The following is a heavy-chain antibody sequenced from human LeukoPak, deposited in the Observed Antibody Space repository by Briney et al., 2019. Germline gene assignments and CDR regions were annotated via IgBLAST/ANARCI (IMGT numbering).Heavy chain of an antibody. CDR3: ARGDD. J-gene: IGHJ4*02. CDR2: IKQDGSEK. CDR1: GFTVSSNS. D-gene: IGHD3-3*01. Sequence: AGGSLRLSCTVSGFTVSSNSMSWVRQAPGKGLEWVANIKQDGSEKYYVDSVKGRFTISRDNAKNSLYLQMNSLRAEDTAVYYCARGDDWGQGTLVTVPS. V-gene: IGHV3-7*01.